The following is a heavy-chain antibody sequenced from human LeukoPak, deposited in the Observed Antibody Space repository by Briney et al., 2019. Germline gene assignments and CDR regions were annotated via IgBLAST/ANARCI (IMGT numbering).Heavy chain of an antibody. CDR2: INHSGST. Sequence: PSETLSLTCAVYGGSFSGYYWSWIRQPLGKGLEWIGEINHSGSTNYNPSLKSRVTISVDTSKNQFSLKLSSVTAADTAVYYCERGRGELLRFYFDYWGQGTLVTVSS. D-gene: IGHD1-26*01. CDR1: GGSFSGYY. CDR3: ERGRGELLRFYFDY. V-gene: IGHV4-34*01. J-gene: IGHJ4*02.